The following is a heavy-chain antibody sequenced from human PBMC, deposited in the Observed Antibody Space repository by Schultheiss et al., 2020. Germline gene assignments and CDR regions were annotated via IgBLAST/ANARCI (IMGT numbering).Heavy chain of an antibody. V-gene: IGHV4-39*07. CDR3: ARGADYDILTGYSQNNWFDP. CDR2: INHSGST. Sequence: SATLSLTCTVSGGSISSGGYYWSWIRQHPGKGLEWIGEINHSGSTNYNPSLKSRVTISVNTSKNQFSLKLSSVTAADTAVYYCARGADYDILTGYSQNNWFDPWGQGTLVTVSS. J-gene: IGHJ5*02. CDR1: GGSISSGGYY. D-gene: IGHD3-9*01.